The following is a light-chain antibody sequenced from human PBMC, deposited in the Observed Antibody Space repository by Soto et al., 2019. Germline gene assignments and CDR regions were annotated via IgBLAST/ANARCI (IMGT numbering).Light chain of an antibody. CDR3: CSYAGSSIFV. J-gene: IGLJ2*01. V-gene: IGLV2-23*02. Sequence: QSALTQPASVSGSPGQSITISCTGTSSDVGSYNLVSWYQPLPGKAPKLIIFEVNERPSVISNRFSGSKSGNTASLTISELQGEDEAHYYCCSYAGSSIFVFGGGTKLTVL. CDR1: SSDVGSYNL. CDR2: EVN.